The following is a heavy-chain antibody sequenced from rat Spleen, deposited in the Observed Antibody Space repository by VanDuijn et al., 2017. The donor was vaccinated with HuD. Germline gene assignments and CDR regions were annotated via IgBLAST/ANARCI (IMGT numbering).Heavy chain of an antibody. J-gene: IGHJ1*01. D-gene: IGHD3-4*01. Sequence: EVQLVESGGGLVQPGRSLKLSCAASGFTFSNYDMAWVRQAPTKGLEWVASISYDGSATYYRDSVKGRFTISRDSTKTTLYLQMNSLRSEDTATYYCTREETLYWYFDFWGPGTMVTVSS. CDR2: ISYDGSAT. CDR1: GFTFSNYD. CDR3: TREETLYWYFDF. V-gene: IGHV5-20*01.